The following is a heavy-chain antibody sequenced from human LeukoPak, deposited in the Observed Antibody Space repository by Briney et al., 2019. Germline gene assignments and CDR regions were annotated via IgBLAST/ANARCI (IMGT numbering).Heavy chain of an antibody. J-gene: IGHJ4*02. D-gene: IGHD2-15*01. Sequence: PGGSLRLSCAASGFTFSSHAMHWVRQAPGKGLEWVAVISYDGSNKYYADSVKGRFTISRDNSKNTLYLQMNSLRAEDTAVYYCARDYATDIVVAVAAKTPPDYWGQGTLVTVSS. V-gene: IGHV3-30*04. CDR2: ISYDGSNK. CDR1: GFTFSSHA. CDR3: ARDYATDIVVAVAAKTPPDY.